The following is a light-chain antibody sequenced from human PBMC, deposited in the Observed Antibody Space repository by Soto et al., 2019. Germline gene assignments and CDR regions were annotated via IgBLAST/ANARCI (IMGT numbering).Light chain of an antibody. Sequence: QSALTQPASVSGSPGQSITISCTGTSSDVGGYNYVSWYQQHPGKAPKLMIYEVSNRPSGVSNRFSGSKSGNTASLTISGLHAADEADYYCSSYSSSSPYVFGTGTKVTVL. CDR3: SSYSSSSPYV. CDR1: SSDVGGYNY. CDR2: EVS. J-gene: IGLJ1*01. V-gene: IGLV2-14*01.